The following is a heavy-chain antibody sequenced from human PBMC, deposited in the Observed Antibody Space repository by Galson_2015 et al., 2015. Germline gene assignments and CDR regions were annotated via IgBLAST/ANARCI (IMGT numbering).Heavy chain of an antibody. V-gene: IGHV4-38-2*01. D-gene: IGHD2-8*01. J-gene: IGHJ3*02. CDR3: ARFRTVYHAFDI. CDR1: GYSISSGYY. Sequence: SETLSLTCAVSGYSISSGYYWGWIRQPPGKGLEWIGSIYHSGSTYYNPSLKSRVTISVDTSKNQFSLKLSSVTAADTAVYYCARFRTVYHAFDIRGQGTMVTVSS. CDR2: IYHSGST.